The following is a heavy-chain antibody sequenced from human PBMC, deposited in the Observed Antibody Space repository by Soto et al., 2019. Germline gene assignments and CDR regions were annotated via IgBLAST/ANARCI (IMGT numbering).Heavy chain of an antibody. D-gene: IGHD3-10*01. V-gene: IGHV1-3*01. CDR1: GYALTSYA. J-gene: IGHJ4*02. Sequence: ASVKVSCKASGYALTSYAMHWVRQAPGQRLEWMGWINAGNGNTKYSQKFQGRVTITRDTSASTAYMELRSLRSEDTAFYYCATSYGSGYRAFDYWGQGALVTVS. CDR3: ATSYGSGYRAFDY. CDR2: INAGNGNT.